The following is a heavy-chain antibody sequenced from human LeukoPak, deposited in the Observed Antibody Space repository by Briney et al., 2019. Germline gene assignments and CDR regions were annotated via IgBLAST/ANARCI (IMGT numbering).Heavy chain of an antibody. Sequence: ASVKVSCKASGYTFTSYGISWVRQAPGQGLEWMGWISAYNGNTNYAQKLQGRVTMTTDTSTSTAYMELRSLRSDDTAVYYCARDRPEYSSSSRVQYYYGMDVWGQGTTVTVSS. D-gene: IGHD6-6*01. CDR1: GYTFTSYG. CDR2: ISAYNGNT. J-gene: IGHJ6*02. V-gene: IGHV1-18*01. CDR3: ARDRPEYSSSSRVQYYYGMDV.